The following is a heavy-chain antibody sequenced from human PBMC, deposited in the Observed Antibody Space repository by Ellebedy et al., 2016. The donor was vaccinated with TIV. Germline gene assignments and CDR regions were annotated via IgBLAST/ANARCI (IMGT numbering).Heavy chain of an antibody. V-gene: IGHV1-2*02. CDR3: ARVRRGSSGMDV. CDR2: INPDSGGT. Sequence: ASVKVSCKASGYTFTANYLHWVRQAPGQGLEWMGWINPDSGGTNLAQKFQGRVTMTRDTSINTAYMPLSRLESDDTAVYYCARVRRGSSGMDVWGQGTTVTVSS. D-gene: IGHD6-13*01. J-gene: IGHJ6*02. CDR1: GYTFTANY.